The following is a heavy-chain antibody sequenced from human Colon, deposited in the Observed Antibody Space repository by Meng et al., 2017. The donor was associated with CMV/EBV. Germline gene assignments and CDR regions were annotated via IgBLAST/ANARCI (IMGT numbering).Heavy chain of an antibody. V-gene: IGHV3-74*01. J-gene: IGHJ6*02. CDR2: INSDGSST. D-gene: IGHD2-15*01. CDR1: RFTFSSYW. CDR3: ARAPVIYCSGGSCYAYYYYGMDV. Sequence: GESLKISCADSRFTFSSYWMHWVRQAPGKGLVWVSRINSDGSSTSYADSVKGRFTISRDNAKNTLYLQMNSLRAEDTAVYYCARAPVIYCSGGSCYAYYYYGMDVWGQGTTVTVSS.